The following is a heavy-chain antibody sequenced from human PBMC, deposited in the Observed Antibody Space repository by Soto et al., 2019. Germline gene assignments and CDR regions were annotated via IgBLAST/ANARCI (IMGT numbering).Heavy chain of an antibody. CDR3: VKDGSSGWRYYDGLDV. Sequence: QVQLVESGGGVVQPGRSLRLSCAASGFTFSSYGMHWVRQAPGKGLEWVAVISYDGSNKYYADSVKGRFTISRDNTKNKLYLQMSSLRAEDTAVYYCVKDGSSGWRYYDGLDVWGQVTTVTVSS. CDR2: ISYDGSNK. D-gene: IGHD6-19*01. CDR1: GFTFSSYG. V-gene: IGHV3-30*18. J-gene: IGHJ6*02.